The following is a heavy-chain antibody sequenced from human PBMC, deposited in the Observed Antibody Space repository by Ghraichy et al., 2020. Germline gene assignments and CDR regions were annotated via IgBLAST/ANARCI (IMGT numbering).Heavy chain of an antibody. D-gene: IGHD6-13*01. Sequence: ASVKVSCKASGYTFTSYGISWVRQAPGQGLEWMGWISAYNGNTNYAQKLQGRVTMTTDTSTSTAYMELRSLRSDDTAVYYCARHSARVWSFRGQQLEFDYWGQGTLVTVSS. CDR1: GYTFTSYG. CDR3: ARHSARVWSFRGQQLEFDY. V-gene: IGHV1-18*01. J-gene: IGHJ4*02. CDR2: ISAYNGNT.